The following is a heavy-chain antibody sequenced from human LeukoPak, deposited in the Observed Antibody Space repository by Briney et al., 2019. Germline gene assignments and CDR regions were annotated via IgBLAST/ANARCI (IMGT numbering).Heavy chain of an antibody. CDR2: IYTSGST. Sequence: PSETLSLTCTVSGGSMNDYYWSWIRQPAGKGLEWIGRIYTSGSTNYNPSLRSRVTMSVDTSKNQFSLKLSSVTAADTAVYYCARDYDSTGYYYYYMDVWGKGTTVTVSS. J-gene: IGHJ6*03. CDR1: GGSMNDYY. D-gene: IGHD3-22*01. V-gene: IGHV4-4*07. CDR3: ARDYDSTGYYYYYMDV.